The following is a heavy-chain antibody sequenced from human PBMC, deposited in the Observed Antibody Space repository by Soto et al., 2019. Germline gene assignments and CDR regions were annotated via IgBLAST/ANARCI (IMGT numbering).Heavy chain of an antibody. CDR3: AKDRQCMCLFEY. Sequence: GGCLRLSGAASGFTFSSYRMHWVRQAPGKGPEWVAVISYDGSNKYYADSVMGLFTISRDNSKNTLYLQMNSMKAEDTAVHYCAKDRQCMCLFEYWCQEALVAVSS. CDR1: GFTFSSYR. J-gene: IGHJ4*02. D-gene: IGHD2-8*01. CDR2: ISYDGSNK. V-gene: IGHV3-30*18.